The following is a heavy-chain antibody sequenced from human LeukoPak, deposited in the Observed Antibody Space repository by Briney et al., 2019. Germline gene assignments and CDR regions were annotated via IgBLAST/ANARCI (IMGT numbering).Heavy chain of an antibody. CDR1: GFTFSSYG. V-gene: IGHV3-33*06. Sequence: GRSLRLSCAASGFTFSSYGMHWVRQAAGKGLEWVAVTWYDGSNKYYADSVKGRFTISRDNPKNTLYLQMNSLRAEATAVYYCAQDGSSGYAWVDYWGQGTLVTASS. CDR2: TWYDGSNK. D-gene: IGHD3-22*01. J-gene: IGHJ4*02. CDR3: AQDGSSGYAWVDY.